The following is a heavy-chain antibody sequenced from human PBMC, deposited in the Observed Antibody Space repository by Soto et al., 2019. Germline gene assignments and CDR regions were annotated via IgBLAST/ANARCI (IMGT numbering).Heavy chain of an antibody. D-gene: IGHD3-10*02. J-gene: IGHJ6*02. Sequence: EASVKVSCKASGYTFTSYGISWVRQAPGQGLEWMGWISAYNGNTNYAQKLQGRVTMTTDTSTSTAYMELRSLRSDDTAVYYCASAVRTNYYYYGMDVWGQGTTVTVSS. CDR1: GYTFTSYG. CDR3: ASAVRTNYYYYGMDV. V-gene: IGHV1-18*01. CDR2: ISAYNGNT.